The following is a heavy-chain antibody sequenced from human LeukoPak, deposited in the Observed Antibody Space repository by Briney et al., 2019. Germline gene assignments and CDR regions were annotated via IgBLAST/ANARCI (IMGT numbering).Heavy chain of an antibody. J-gene: IGHJ6*03. V-gene: IGHV3-11*04. CDR2: ISSSGSTI. CDR3: AREDLDFWSGYFGYYYYYMDV. Sequence: GGSLRLSCAASGFTFSDYYMSWIRQAPGKGLEWVSYISSSGSTIYYADSVKGRFTISRDNAKNSLYLQMNSLRAEDTAVYYCAREDLDFWSGYFGYYYYYMDVWGKGTTVTVSS. D-gene: IGHD3-3*01. CDR1: GFTFSDYY.